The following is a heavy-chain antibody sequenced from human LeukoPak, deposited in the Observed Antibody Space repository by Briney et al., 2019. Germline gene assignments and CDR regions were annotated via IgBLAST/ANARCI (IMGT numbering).Heavy chain of an antibody. CDR3: ARSAGTVTTGFDY. CDR1: GFTFSSYE. V-gene: IGHV3-48*03. J-gene: IGHJ4*02. D-gene: IGHD4-17*01. Sequence: GGSLRLSCAASGFTFSSYEMNWVRQAPGKGLEWVSYISSSGSTIYYADSVKGRFTISRDNAKNSLYLQMNSLRAEDTAVYYCARSAGTVTTGFDYWGQGTLATVSS. CDR2: ISSSGSTI.